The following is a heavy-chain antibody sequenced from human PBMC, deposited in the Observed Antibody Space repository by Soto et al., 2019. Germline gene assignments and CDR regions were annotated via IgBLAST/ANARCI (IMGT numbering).Heavy chain of an antibody. CDR3: ARDGGSSWFYYYYGMDV. Sequence: QVQLVESGGGVVQPGRSLRLSCAASGFTFSSYGMHWVRQAPGKGLEWVAVIWYDGSNKYYADSVKGRFTISRDNSKNTLYLQMNSLRAEDTAVYYCARDGGSSWFYYYYGMDVWGQGTTVTVS. V-gene: IGHV3-33*01. CDR2: IWYDGSNK. D-gene: IGHD6-13*01. J-gene: IGHJ6*02. CDR1: GFTFSSYG.